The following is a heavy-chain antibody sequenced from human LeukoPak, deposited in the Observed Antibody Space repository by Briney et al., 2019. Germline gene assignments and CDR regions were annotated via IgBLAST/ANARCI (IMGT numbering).Heavy chain of an antibody. CDR2: INHSGST. CDR1: GGSSSGYY. Sequence: SETLSLTCAVYGGSSSGYYWSWIRQPPGKGLEWIGEINHSGSTNYNPSLKSRVTISVDTSKNQFSLKLSSVTAADTAVYYCAAIRGAARPGYYYYYMDVWGKGTTVTVSS. CDR3: AAIRGAARPGYYYYYMDV. V-gene: IGHV4-34*01. J-gene: IGHJ6*03. D-gene: IGHD6-6*01.